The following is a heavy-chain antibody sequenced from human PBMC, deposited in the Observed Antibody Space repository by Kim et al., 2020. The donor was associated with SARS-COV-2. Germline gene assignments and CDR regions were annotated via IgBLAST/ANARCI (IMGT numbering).Heavy chain of an antibody. CDR3: ARAYGSGDAYLVDY. D-gene: IGHD3-10*01. Sequence: YSDKFQGRVTIARDASATTVYMELNSLISEDTAVYFCARAYGSGDAYLVDYWGQGTLVTVSS. J-gene: IGHJ4*02. V-gene: IGHV1-3*01.